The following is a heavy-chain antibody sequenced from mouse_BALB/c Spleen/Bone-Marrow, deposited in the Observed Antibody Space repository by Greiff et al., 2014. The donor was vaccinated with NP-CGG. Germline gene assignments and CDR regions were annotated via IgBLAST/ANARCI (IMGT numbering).Heavy chain of an antibody. D-gene: IGHD1-1*01. Sequence: VQLQQPGSELVKPGASVKLSCAASGFNIKDAYMHWVKQRPEQGLEWIGRIDPANGDTKYDPKFQGKATITADTSSNTAYLQPSSLTSEDTAVYYCTRPFFYYGSSYWYFDVWGAGTTVTVSS. CDR1: GFNIKDAY. J-gene: IGHJ1*01. V-gene: IGHV14-3*02. CDR3: TRPFFYYGSSYWYFDV. CDR2: IDPANGDT.